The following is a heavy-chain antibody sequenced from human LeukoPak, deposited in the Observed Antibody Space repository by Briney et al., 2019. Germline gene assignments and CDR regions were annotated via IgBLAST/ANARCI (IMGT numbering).Heavy chain of an antibody. CDR1: AFTVSSNY. D-gene: IGHD3-9*01. CDR3: ARAYYDILTGLYYYYDMDV. V-gene: IGHV3-66*01. Sequence: PGGSLRLSCSASAFTVSSNYMSWVRQAPGKGLEWVAVIYSGGSTYYTDSAKGRFTISRDNSKNTLYLQMNSLRAEDTAVYYCARAYYDILTGLYYYYDMDVWGKGTTVTVSS. J-gene: IGHJ6*03. CDR2: IYSGGST.